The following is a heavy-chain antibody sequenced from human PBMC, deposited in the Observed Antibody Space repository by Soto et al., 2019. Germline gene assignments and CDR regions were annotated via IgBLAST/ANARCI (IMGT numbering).Heavy chain of an antibody. V-gene: IGHV3-21*01. CDR1: GFTFSTYS. CDR3: ARAVTGTWGFDY. D-gene: IGHD6-19*01. CDR2: ISSSRSYI. J-gene: IGHJ4*02. Sequence: GGSLRLSCAASGFTFSTYSLNWVRQGPGKGLEWVSSISSSRSYIYYADSVQGRFTISRDNAKNSLYLQMNSLRAEDTAVYYCARAVTGTWGFDYWGQGTLVTVSS.